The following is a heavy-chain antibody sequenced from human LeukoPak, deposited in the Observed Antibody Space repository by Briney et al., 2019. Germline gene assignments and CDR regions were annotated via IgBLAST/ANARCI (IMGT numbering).Heavy chain of an antibody. CDR1: GGSISSSSYY. J-gene: IGHJ4*02. D-gene: IGHD1-26*01. CDR3: ASGVGLRPYDY. CDR2: IYYSGST. Sequence: SETLSLTCTVPGGSISSSSYYWGWIRQPPGKGLEWIGSIYYSGSTYYNPSLKSRVTISVDTSKNQFSLKLSSVTAADTAVYHCASGVGLRPYDYWGQGTLVTVSS. V-gene: IGHV4-39*01.